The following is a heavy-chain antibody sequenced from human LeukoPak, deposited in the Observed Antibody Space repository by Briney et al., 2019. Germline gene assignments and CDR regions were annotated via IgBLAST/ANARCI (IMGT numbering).Heavy chain of an antibody. J-gene: IGHJ6*02. Sequence: GGSLRLSCAASGFSFSAYPMGWVRQAPGKGLQWLSGISASGDVTFHADRVKGRFAISRDNSKNTLCLQMNSLKTEDTPVYYCRQLGYYYGMDVWGRGTTVTVSS. CDR1: GFSFSAYP. CDR2: ISASGDVT. D-gene: IGHD6-13*01. V-gene: IGHV3-23*01. CDR3: RQLGYYYGMDV.